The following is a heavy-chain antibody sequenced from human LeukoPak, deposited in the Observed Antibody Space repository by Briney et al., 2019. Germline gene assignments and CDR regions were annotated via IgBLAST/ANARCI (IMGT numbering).Heavy chain of an antibody. J-gene: IGHJ4*02. D-gene: IGHD3-22*01. CDR3: ASEGPSTTYYYDSSGYSAPFPGY. CDR1: GFTVSSNY. V-gene: IGHV3-66*01. Sequence: GGSLRLSCAASGFTVSSNYMSWVRQAPGKGLEWVSVIYSGGSTYYADSVKGRFTISRDNSKNTLYLQMNSLRAEDTAVYYCASEGPSTTYYYDSSGYSAPFPGYWGQGTLVTVSS. CDR2: IYSGGST.